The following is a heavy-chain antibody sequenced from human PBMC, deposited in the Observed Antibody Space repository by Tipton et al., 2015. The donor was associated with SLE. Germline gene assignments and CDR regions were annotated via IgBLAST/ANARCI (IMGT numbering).Heavy chain of an antibody. CDR1: GASISSGGYS. CDR3: ARNKEVVASLGYFDY. Sequence: TLSLTCAVSGASISSGGYSWNWIRQPPGKGLEWIGYIYHSGSTYYYPSLNSRVSISLDLSKNRFSLELRSVTAADTAVYYCARNKEVVASLGYFDYWGQGTLVTVSS. V-gene: IGHV4-30-2*01. J-gene: IGHJ4*02. CDR2: IYHSGST. D-gene: IGHD2-15*01.